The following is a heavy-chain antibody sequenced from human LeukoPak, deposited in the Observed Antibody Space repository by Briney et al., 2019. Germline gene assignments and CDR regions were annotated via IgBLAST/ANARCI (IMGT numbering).Heavy chain of an antibody. D-gene: IGHD6-13*01. CDR2: INPNSGGT. V-gene: IGHV1-2*02. CDR3: ARDRQQLVKDWFDP. CDR1: GYTFTGYY. Sequence: ASVTVSCKASGYTFTGYYMHWVRQAPGQGLEWMGWINPNSGGTNYAQKFQGRVTMTRDTSISTAYMELSRLRSDDTAVYYCARDRQQLVKDWFDPWGQGTLVTVSS. J-gene: IGHJ5*02.